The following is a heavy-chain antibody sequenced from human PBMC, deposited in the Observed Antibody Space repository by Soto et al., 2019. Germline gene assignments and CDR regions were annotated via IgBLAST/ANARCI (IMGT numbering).Heavy chain of an antibody. CDR3: AKEKRYSGRPGRFDS. V-gene: IGHV3-66*01. CDR2: IYSGGST. J-gene: IGHJ5*01. D-gene: IGHD1-26*01. Sequence: GGSLRLSCAASGFTVSSNYMSWVRQAPGKGLEWVAVIYSGGSTYYADSVKGRFTISRDNSKNTLYLQMNSLGAEDTAVYYCAKEKRYSGRPGRFDSWCPGTLVTVSS. CDR1: GFTVSSNY.